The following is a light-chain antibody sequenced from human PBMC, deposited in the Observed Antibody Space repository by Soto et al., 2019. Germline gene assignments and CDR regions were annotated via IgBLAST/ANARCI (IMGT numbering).Light chain of an antibody. J-gene: IGKJ4*01. CDR1: QSVSSY. Sequence: EIVLTQSPATLSLSPGERATLSCRASQSVSSYLAWYQQKPGQAPRLLIYDASNRATDIPARFSGSGSGTDVTLTIRRLEPEDFAVYYCQQRSNCPLTFGGGTKVEIK. V-gene: IGKV3-11*01. CDR3: QQRSNCPLT. CDR2: DAS.